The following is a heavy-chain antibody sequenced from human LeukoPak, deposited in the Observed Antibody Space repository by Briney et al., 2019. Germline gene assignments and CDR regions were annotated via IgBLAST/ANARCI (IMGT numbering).Heavy chain of an antibody. CDR2: IYYSGST. Sequence: SQTPSLTCTVSGGSISSGGYYWSWIRQHPGKGLEWIGYIYYSGSTYYNPSLKSRVTISVDTSKNQFSLKLSSVTAADTAVYYCAIQVGAPMAGYFDYWGQGTLVTVSS. CDR3: AIQVGAPMAGYFDY. CDR1: GGSISSGGYY. V-gene: IGHV4-31*03. J-gene: IGHJ4*02. D-gene: IGHD1-26*01.